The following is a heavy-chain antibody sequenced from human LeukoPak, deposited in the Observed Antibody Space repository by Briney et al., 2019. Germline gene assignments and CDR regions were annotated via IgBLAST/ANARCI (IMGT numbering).Heavy chain of an antibody. J-gene: IGHJ5*02. Sequence: PGGSLRLSCAVSGFTVSGNYFTWVRQAPGKGLEWASVIYANGNTYYADSMQGRLTISRDKSKNTVFLQMNSLRAEDTAMYYCARVGEGELGNWFDPWGQGTLVTVSS. CDR3: ARVGEGELGNWFDP. CDR1: GFTVSGNY. CDR2: IYANGNT. V-gene: IGHV3-53*01. D-gene: IGHD3-10*01.